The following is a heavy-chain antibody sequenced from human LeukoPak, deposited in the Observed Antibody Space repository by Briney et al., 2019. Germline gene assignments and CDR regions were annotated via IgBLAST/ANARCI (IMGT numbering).Heavy chain of an antibody. CDR3: ARGFTIFGVVNDAFDI. V-gene: IGHV3-74*01. CDR2: INSDGSST. CDR1: EFTFSSYW. J-gene: IGHJ3*02. D-gene: IGHD3-3*01. Sequence: PGGSLRLSCAASEFTFSSYWMHWVRQAPGKGLVWVSRINSDGSSTKYADSVKGRFTISRDNAKNTLYLQMNSLRAEDTAVYYCARGFTIFGVVNDAFDIWGQGTMVTVSS.